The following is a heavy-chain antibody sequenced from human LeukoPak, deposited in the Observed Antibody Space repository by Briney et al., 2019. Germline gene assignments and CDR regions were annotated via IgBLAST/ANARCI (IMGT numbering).Heavy chain of an antibody. D-gene: IGHD6-6*01. Sequence: ASVKVSCKASGYTFTSYGINWVRQAPGQGLEWMGWISAYNGNTNYAQKLQGRVTMTTDTSTSTAYMELRSLRSDDMAVYYCARDSPTARPKALLDYWGQGTLVTVSS. V-gene: IGHV1-18*03. J-gene: IGHJ4*02. CDR2: ISAYNGNT. CDR1: GYTFTSYG. CDR3: ARDSPTARPKALLDY.